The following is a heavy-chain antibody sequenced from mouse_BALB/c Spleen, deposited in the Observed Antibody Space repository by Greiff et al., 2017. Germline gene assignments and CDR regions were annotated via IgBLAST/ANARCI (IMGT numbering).Heavy chain of an antibody. V-gene: IGHV1-69*02. CDR2: IYPSDSYT. CDR3: TRGLYYAMDY. J-gene: IGHJ4*01. CDR1: GYTFTSYW. Sequence: QVQLKQPGAELVRPGASVKLSCKASGYTFTSYWINWVKQRPGQGLEWIGNIYPSDSYTNYNQKFKDKATLTVDKSSSTAYMQLSSPTSEDSAVYYCTRGLYYAMDYWGQGTSVTVSS.